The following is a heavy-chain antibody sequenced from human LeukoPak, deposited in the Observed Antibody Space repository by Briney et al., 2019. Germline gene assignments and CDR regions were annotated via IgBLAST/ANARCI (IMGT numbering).Heavy chain of an antibody. D-gene: IGHD3-3*01. CDR1: VFTFSIYG. V-gene: IGHV3-30*18. CDR3: AKAGLRFLEWFNFDY. CDR2: ISYDGSNK. J-gene: IGHJ4*02. Sequence: GRTLSLSCAVSVFTFSIYGMHGVRGAPGKGLECGAVISYDGSNKYYADSVKGRFTISRDNSKNTLYVQMNSLGAEDTAVYYCAKAGLRFLEWFNFDYWGQGTLVTVSS.